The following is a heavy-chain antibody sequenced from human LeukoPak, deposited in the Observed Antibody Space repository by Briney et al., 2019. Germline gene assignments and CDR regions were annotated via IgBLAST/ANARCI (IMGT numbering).Heavy chain of an antibody. V-gene: IGHV3-23*01. Sequence: GGSLRLSCAASGFTFSSYSMNWVRQAPGKGLEWVSAISGSGGSTYYADSVKGRFTISRDNSKNTLYLQMNSLRAEDTAVYYCAKGVAVAGMGYYYYGMDVWGQGTTVTVSS. J-gene: IGHJ6*02. CDR3: AKGVAVAGMGYYYYGMDV. CDR1: GFTFSSYS. D-gene: IGHD6-19*01. CDR2: ISGSGGST.